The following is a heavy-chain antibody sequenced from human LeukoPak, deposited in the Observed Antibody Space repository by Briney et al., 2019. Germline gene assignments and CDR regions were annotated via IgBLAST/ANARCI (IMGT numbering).Heavy chain of an antibody. D-gene: IGHD5-18*01. V-gene: IGHV3-53*01. CDR3: ASRGYSYGGLFDY. CDR1: GFTVSSNY. J-gene: IGHJ4*02. Sequence: GGSLRLSCAASGFTVSSNYMSWVRQAPGKGLEWVSVIYSGGSTYYADSVKGRFTISRDNSKNTLYLQMNSLRAEDTAVYYCASRGYSYGGLFDYWGQGTLVTVSS. CDR2: IYSGGST.